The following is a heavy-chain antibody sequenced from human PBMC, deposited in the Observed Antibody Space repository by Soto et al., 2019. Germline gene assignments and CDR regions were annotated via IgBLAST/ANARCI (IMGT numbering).Heavy chain of an antibody. CDR2: IYHSGST. J-gene: IGHJ4*02. CDR3: ARTYLLTHDYGDYYFDY. CDR1: GYSISSGYY. Sequence: SETLSLTCAVSGYSISSGYYWGWIRQPPGKGLEWIGSIYHSGSTYYNPSLKSRVTISVDTSKNQFSLKLSSVTAADTAVYYCARTYLLTHDYGDYYFDYWGQGTLVTVSS. V-gene: IGHV4-38-2*01. D-gene: IGHD4-17*01.